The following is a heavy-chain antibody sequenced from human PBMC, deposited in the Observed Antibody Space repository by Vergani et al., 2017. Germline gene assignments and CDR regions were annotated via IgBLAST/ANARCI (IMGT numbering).Heavy chain of an antibody. J-gene: IGHJ6*03. V-gene: IGHV4-34*01. CDR2: INHSGST. Sequence: QVQLQQWGAGLLKPSETLSLTCAVYGGSFSGYYWSWIRQPPGKGLEWIGEINHSGSTNYNPSLKSRVTISVDTSKNQFSLTLSSVTAADTAVYYCARGSVSSSWTQGYYYYYMDVWGKGTTVTVSS. CDR3: ARGSVSSSWTQGYYYYYMDV. D-gene: IGHD6-13*01. CDR1: GGSFSGYY.